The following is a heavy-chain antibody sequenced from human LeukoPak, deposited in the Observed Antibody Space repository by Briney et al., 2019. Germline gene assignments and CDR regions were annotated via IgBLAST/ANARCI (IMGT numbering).Heavy chain of an antibody. Sequence: GSLRLSCAASGFTFSNYAMSWVRQAPGRGLEWIGYIYYSGSTNYNPSLKSRVTISVDTSKNQFSLKLSSVTAADTAVYYCARVLSVKGIAAAGTPLDPWGQGTLVTVSS. D-gene: IGHD6-13*01. V-gene: IGHV4-59*01. CDR2: IYYSGST. CDR3: ARVLSVKGIAAAGTPLDP. J-gene: IGHJ5*02. CDR1: GFTFSNYA.